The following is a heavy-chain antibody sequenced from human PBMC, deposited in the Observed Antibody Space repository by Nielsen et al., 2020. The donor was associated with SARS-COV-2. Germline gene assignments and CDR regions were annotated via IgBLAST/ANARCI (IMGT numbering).Heavy chain of an antibody. CDR2: IYYSGST. J-gene: IGHJ6*03. V-gene: IGHV4-59*01. D-gene: IGHD6-13*01. CDR1: GGSFSSYY. Sequence: SETLSLTCAVYGGSFSSYYWSWIRQPPGKGLEWIGYIYYSGSTNYNPSLKSRVTISVDTSKNQFSLKLSSVTAADTAVYYCARGGSSWYSAYYYYYMDVWGKGTTVTVSS. CDR3: ARGGSSWYSAYYYYYMDV.